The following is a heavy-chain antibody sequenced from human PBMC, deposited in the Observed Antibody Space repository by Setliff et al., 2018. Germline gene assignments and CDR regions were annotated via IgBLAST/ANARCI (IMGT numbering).Heavy chain of an antibody. CDR2: IHSGCSST. CDR1: GFTFSNYA. V-gene: IGHV3-23*03. D-gene: IGHD6-13*01. CDR3: AKRGSSWSPIDF. Sequence: GGSLRLSCAASGFTFSNYAMSWVRQAPGKGLEWVSIIHSGCSSTYYADSLKGRFTISRDDSKNTLYLQMNSLRAEDTAEYYCAKRGSSWSPIDFWGQGTLVTVSS. J-gene: IGHJ4*02.